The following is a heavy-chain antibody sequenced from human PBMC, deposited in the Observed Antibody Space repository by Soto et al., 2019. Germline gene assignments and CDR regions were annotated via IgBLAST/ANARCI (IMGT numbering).Heavy chain of an antibody. Sequence: PSETLSLTCTVSGGSISNYYWYWIRQPPGKGLEWIAYIYYSGSTNYNPSLKSRVTISVDTSKNQFSLNLTSVTAADTAVYYCARGGMGPLFEALGYWGQGALVTVS. V-gene: IGHV4-59*01. CDR2: IYYSGST. CDR3: ARGGMGPLFEALGY. CDR1: GGSISNYY. D-gene: IGHD2-8*01. J-gene: IGHJ4*02.